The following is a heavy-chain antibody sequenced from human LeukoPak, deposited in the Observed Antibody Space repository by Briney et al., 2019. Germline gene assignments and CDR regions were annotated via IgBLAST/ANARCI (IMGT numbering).Heavy chain of an antibody. V-gene: IGHV4-34*01. D-gene: IGHD2-15*01. CDR2: INHSVST. J-gene: IGHJ4*02. CDR1: GGSFSGDY. CDR3: ARGLRG. Sequence: TLSLTCAVYGGSFSGDYWSWSRPPPGEGGEWIGEINHSVSTKYNPCPKSRVTISLDTSQKQFSLKLSSLTPPHTPVYYFARGLRGWGQGTLVTVSS.